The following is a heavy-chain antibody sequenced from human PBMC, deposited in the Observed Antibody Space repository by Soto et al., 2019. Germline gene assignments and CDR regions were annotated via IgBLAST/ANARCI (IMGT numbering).Heavy chain of an antibody. V-gene: IGHV4-59*01. CDR1: GVSIMSFY. J-gene: IGHJ3*02. CDR3: VRRAYCGGDCYSFDI. D-gene: IGHD2-21*02. Sequence: QVRLQESGPGLVKPSETLSLRCSVSGVSIMSFYWTWIRQPPGKGLEYIGFVYYTGNTNYNPSLKSRFSMSVDTSNNQFSLNLTSVTAADTAVYYCVRRAYCGGDCYSFDIWGQGTMVTVSS. CDR2: VYYTGNT.